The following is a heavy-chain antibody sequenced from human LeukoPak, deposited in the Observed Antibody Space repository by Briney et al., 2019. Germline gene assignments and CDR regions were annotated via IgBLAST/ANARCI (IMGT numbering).Heavy chain of an antibody. CDR1: GGSISSYY. Sequence: SETLSLTCIVSGGSISSYYWSWIRQPPGKGLEWIGYIYYSGSTNYNPSLKSRVTISVDTSKNQFSLKLSSVTAADTAVDYWARGITMVRGVIHAFGDWGKGTLVTVS. J-gene: IGHJ4*02. CDR2: IYYSGST. V-gene: IGHV4-59*01. D-gene: IGHD3-10*01. CDR3: ARGITMVRGVIHAFGD.